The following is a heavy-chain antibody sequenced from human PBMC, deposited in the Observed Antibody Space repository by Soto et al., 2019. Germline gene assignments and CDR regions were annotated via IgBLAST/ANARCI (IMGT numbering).Heavy chain of an antibody. D-gene: IGHD3-10*01. CDR2: IRQDGSEK. CDR3: ARKIWFGELLNWIDAFDI. Sequence: GVSLRLSCAASGFTFSGFFMTWVRQAPGKGLEWVANIRQDGSEKNYVDSVRGRFTISRDNAENTLYLQMNSLRAEDTAVYYCARKIWFGELLNWIDAFDIWGQGTMVT. CDR1: GFTFSGFF. J-gene: IGHJ3*02. V-gene: IGHV3-7*02.